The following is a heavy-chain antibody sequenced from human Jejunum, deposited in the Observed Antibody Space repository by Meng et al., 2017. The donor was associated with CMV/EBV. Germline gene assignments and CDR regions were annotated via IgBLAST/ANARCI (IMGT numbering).Heavy chain of an antibody. CDR3: ARDGSTTSTDY. J-gene: IGHJ4*02. D-gene: IGHD1-1*01. CDR2: INPISGGT. Sequence: TAAGSPLTASYLPWLRQAPRPGLEWVGWINPISGGTTSAQTFQGRVTMTTDTSISTAYLELNRLTSDDTAVYYCARDGSTTSTDYWGQGTRVTVSS. CDR1: GSPLTASY. V-gene: IGHV1-2*02.